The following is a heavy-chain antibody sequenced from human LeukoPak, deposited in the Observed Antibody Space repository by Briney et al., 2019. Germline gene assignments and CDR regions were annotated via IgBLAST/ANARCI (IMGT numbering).Heavy chain of an antibody. V-gene: IGHV1-2*02. D-gene: IGHD6-13*01. CDR3: ARGGQQLASREDY. CDR2: INPNSGGT. J-gene: IGHJ4*02. Sequence: ASVKVSCKASGYTFPANYMHWVRQAPGQGLEWMGWINPNSGGTNYAQKFQGRVTMTRDTSISTAYMELSRLRSDDTAVYYCARGGQQLASREDYWGQGTLVTVSS. CDR1: GYTFPANY.